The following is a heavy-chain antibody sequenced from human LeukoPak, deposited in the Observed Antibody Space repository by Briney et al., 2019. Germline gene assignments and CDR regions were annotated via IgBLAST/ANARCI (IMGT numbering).Heavy chain of an antibody. CDR1: GFTFSFYW. J-gene: IGHJ4*02. V-gene: IGHV3-7*01. CDR2: IKQDGSEK. Sequence: PGGSLRLSCGASGFTFSFYWMTWVRQAPGKGLEWVANIKQDGSEKYYLESVKGRFTISRDNAKNSLYLQINSLRAEDTAVYYCARVGLDRRGYSGYEAFDYWGQGTLVTVSS. CDR3: ARVGLDRRGYSGYEAFDY. D-gene: IGHD5-12*01.